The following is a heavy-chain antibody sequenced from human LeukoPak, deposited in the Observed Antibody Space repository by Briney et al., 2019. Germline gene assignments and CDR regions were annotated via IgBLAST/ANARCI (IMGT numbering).Heavy chain of an antibody. Sequence: GGSLRLSCAASGFTVSTKVMSWVRQAPGKGLEWVSVIYDGGTTYYADSVKGRFTISGDNSKNMLFLQMNSLRAEDTAVYYCARFYDTSGYLDCWGQGTLVTVSS. J-gene: IGHJ4*02. CDR3: ARFYDTSGYLDC. V-gene: IGHV3-66*01. CDR1: GFTVSTKV. CDR2: IYDGGTT. D-gene: IGHD3-22*01.